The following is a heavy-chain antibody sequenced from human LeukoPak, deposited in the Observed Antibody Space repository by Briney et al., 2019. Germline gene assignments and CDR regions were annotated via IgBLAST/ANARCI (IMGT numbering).Heavy chain of an antibody. CDR3: ARSAVIVATNPFYYYGMDV. D-gene: IGHD5-12*01. Sequence: SETLSLTCAVYGGSFSGYYWSWIRQPPGKGLEWFGEINHSGSTNYNPSLKSRVTISVDTSKNQFSLKLSSVTAADTAVYYCARSAVIVATNPFYYYGMDVWGQGTTVTVSS. J-gene: IGHJ6*02. CDR1: GGSFSGYY. V-gene: IGHV4-34*01. CDR2: INHSGST.